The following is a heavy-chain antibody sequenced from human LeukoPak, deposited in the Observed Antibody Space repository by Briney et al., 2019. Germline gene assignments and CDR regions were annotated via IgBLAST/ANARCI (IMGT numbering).Heavy chain of an antibody. Sequence: ASVRVSCKESGYTFSDYYIHWVRQAPGQGLEWLGMINSGGGSTTYAQRFQGRVTMTRDTSTSTVYMELGSLTSEDTAVYYCGRMDVWGQGTTVTVSS. CDR2: INSGGGST. J-gene: IGHJ6*02. CDR3: GRMDV. CDR1: GYTFSDYY. V-gene: IGHV1-46*01.